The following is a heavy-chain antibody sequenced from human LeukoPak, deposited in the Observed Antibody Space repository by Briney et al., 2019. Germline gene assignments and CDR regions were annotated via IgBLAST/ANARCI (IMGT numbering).Heavy chain of an antibody. D-gene: IGHD1-26*01. J-gene: IGHJ4*02. V-gene: IGHV3-15*01. CDR1: GFTFSNAR. Sequence: GGSLRLSCAASGFTFSNARMNWVRQAPGKGLEWVGRIKTKADDGATDYSAPVKARFTISRDDSKTTLYLQMNGLKTEDTAIYYCTTYVGATAYWRQGTLVTVSS. CDR3: TTYVGATAY. CDR2: IKTKADDGAT.